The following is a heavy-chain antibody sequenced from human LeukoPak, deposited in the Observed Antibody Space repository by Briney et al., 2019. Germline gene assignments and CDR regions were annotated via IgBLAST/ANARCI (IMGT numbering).Heavy chain of an antibody. V-gene: IGHV3-48*03. CDR3: ARVLAGATCLDY. D-gene: IGHD1-26*01. Sequence: GGSLRLSCTASGFTFSRYEKKWVRQAPGKGLEWLSYISSSGSTMYYADSVKGRITISRDNPKNSLYLQMNSLRAEDTAVYYCARVLAGATCLDYWGQGTLVTVSS. J-gene: IGHJ4*01. CDR1: GFTFSRYE. CDR2: ISSSGSTM.